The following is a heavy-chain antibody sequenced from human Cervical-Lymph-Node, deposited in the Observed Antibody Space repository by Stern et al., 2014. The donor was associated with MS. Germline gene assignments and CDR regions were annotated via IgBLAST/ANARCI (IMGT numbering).Heavy chain of an antibody. CDR1: GGSISSRY. CDR2: ISHRGAP. Sequence: QVQLQESGPGLVKPSETLSLTCAVSGGSISSRYWGWIRQPPGKGLEWIGLISHRGAPNYTPPLKSRVTISLDTPKTQFSLKVTSVTAADTAVYYCARLSTAVDFWGQGTLVTVSS. CDR3: ARLSTAVDF. J-gene: IGHJ4*02. V-gene: IGHV4-59*08.